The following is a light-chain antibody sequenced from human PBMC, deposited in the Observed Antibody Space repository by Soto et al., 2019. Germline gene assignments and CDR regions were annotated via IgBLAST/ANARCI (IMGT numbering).Light chain of an antibody. CDR3: SSYTSSSTLYG. CDR2: EVS. V-gene: IGLV2-14*01. Sequence: QSALTQPASVSGSPRQSITISCTGTSSDVGGYNDVSWYQQHPGKSPKRMIYEVSTRPSGVSNRFSGSKSGNTASRTISGRQAEDVADYYCSSYTSSSTLYGFGTGTKLTVL. J-gene: IGLJ1*01. CDR1: SSDVGGYND.